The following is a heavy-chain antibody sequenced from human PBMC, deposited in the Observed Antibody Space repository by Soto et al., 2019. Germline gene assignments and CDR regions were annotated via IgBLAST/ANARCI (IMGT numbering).Heavy chain of an antibody. Sequence: EVQLVESGGGWVQSGGSLRLSCAASGFTFRSYYMTWVRQAPGKGLEWVANIKEDGSEKDYVDSVQGRFTVSRDNAKNSVFLQMNSLRADDTAVYYCARAAVAGSYSDYWGQGTLVTVSS. J-gene: IGHJ4*02. D-gene: IGHD6-19*01. CDR2: IKEDGSEK. CDR3: ARAAVAGSYSDY. V-gene: IGHV3-7*03. CDR1: GFTFRSYY.